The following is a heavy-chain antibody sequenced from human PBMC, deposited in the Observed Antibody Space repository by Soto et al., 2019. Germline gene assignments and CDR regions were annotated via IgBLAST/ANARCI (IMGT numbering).Heavy chain of an antibody. CDR1: GYTFTSYA. D-gene: IGHD1-26*01. J-gene: IGHJ5*02. CDR3: ARGRIVGATSPWVT. V-gene: IGHV1-18*01. CDR2: ISAYNGNT. Sequence: ASVKVSCKASGYTFTSYAMHWVRQAPGQRLEWMGWISAYNGNTNYAQKLQGRVAMTTDTSTSTAYMELRSLRSDDTAVYYCARGRIVGATSPWVTWGQGTLVTVSS.